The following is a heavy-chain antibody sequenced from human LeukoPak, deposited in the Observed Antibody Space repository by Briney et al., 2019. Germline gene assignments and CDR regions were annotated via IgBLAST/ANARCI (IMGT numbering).Heavy chain of an antibody. CDR3: AEGYSGSYPYYFDY. D-gene: IGHD1-26*01. J-gene: IGHJ4*02. V-gene: IGHV3-43*01. CDR1: GFTFDDYT. CDR2: ISWDGGST. Sequence: PGGSLRLSCAASGFTFDDYTMHWVRQAPGKGLEWVSLISWDGGSTYYADSVKGRFTISGDNSKNSLYLQMNSLRTEDTALYYCAEGYSGSYPYYFDYWGQGTLVTVSS.